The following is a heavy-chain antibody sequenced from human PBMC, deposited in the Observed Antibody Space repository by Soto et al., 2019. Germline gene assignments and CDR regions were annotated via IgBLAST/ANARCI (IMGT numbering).Heavy chain of an antibody. J-gene: IGHJ4*02. CDR2: ISSNGGRT. V-gene: IGHV3-64D*06. CDR1: GFTFSSYA. D-gene: IGHD2-2*01. Sequence: PGESLKISCSASGFTFSSYAMHWVRQAPGKGLEYVSAISSNGGRTYYADSVKGRFTISRDNSKNTLYLQMSSLRAEDTAVYYCVNDNSPSDCSSTSCYWAYWGKGTLVTVSS. CDR3: VNDNSPSDCSSTSCYWAY.